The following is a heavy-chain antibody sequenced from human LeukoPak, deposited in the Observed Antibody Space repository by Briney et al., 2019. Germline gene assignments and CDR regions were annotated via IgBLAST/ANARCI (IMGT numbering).Heavy chain of an antibody. CDR2: INHSGST. CDR3: ARGRCEIGYSSSWSYEASILYYYYYGMDV. D-gene: IGHD6-13*01. Sequence: SETLSLTCAVYGGSFSGYYWSWIRQPPGKGLEWIGEINHSGSTNYNPSLKSRVTISVDTSKNQFSLKLSSVTAADTAVYYCARGRCEIGYSSSWSYEASILYYYYYGMDVWGQGTTVTVSS. J-gene: IGHJ6*02. V-gene: IGHV4-34*01. CDR1: GGSFSGYY.